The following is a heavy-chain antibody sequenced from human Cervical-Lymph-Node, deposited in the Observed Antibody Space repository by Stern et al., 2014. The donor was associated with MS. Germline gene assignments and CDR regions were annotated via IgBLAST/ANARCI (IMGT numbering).Heavy chain of an antibody. CDR2: INSDGTTI. J-gene: IGHJ4*02. CDR3: TKDTYGPEDY. V-gene: IGHV3-74*02. D-gene: IGHD3-10*01. CDR1: GFTFRNYC. Sequence: EVQLVESGGGLVQPGGSLRLSCVASGFTFRNYCMHWVRQGPGKGLVWVARINSDGTTIPHADSVKGRFTISRDNAKNTLYLQMNSLRVEDTAVYYCTKDTYGPEDYWGQGTSVTVSS.